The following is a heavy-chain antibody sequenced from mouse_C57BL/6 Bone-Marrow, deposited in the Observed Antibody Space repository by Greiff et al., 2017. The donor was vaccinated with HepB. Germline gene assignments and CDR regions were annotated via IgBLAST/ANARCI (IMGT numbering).Heavy chain of an antibody. D-gene: IGHD1-1*02. J-gene: IGHJ3*01. V-gene: IGHV1-81*01. CDR1: GYTFTSYG. CDR2: IYPRSGNT. Sequence: QVQLKESGAELARPGASVKLSCKASGYTFTSYGISWVKQRTGQGLEWIGEIYPRSGNTNYNEKFKGKATLTADKSSSTAYMELRSLTSEDSAVYFCARSRRHGGRSCAYWGRGTLVTVSA. CDR3: ARSRRHGGRSCAY.